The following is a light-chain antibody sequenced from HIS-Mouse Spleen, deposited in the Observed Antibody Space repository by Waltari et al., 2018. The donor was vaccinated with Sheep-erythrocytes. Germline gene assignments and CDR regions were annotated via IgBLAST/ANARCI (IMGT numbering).Light chain of an antibody. CDR2: EVS. J-gene: IGLJ3*02. CDR1: SSDVGGYNY. V-gene: IGLV2-8*01. Sequence: QSALPQPPSASGSPGQSVTISCTGTSSDVGGYNYVSCYQQHPAKPPKLRSYEVSKRRSGVPDRFSGSKSGNTASLTVAGLQAEDEADYYCSSYAGSNNWVFGGGTKLTVL. CDR3: SSYAGSNNWV.